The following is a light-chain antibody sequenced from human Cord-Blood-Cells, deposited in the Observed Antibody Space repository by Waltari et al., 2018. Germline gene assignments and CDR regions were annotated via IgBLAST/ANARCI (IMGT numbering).Light chain of an antibody. V-gene: IGKV1-39*01. CDR2: AAS. CDR1: QSISSY. Sequence: DIQMTQSPSSLSASVGDRDTITCRASQSISSYLNWYQQKPGKAPKLLIYAASSLQSGVPSRFSGSGSGTDFTLTISSLQPEDFATYYCQQSYSTPQTCGQGTKVEIK. CDR3: QQSYSTPQT. J-gene: IGKJ1*01.